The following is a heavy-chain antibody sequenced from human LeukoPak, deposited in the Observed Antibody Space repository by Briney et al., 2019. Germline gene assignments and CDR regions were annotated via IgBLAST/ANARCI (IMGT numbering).Heavy chain of an antibody. Sequence: VASVKVSCKASGYIFTSYFMHWVRQVPGQGLEWMGWVNTKIEATHYPPKFQGRVTMTSDTSINTVYMEMSSLTSDDLGLYYCARRLVGAPYFFDYWGQGALVTVSS. CDR3: ARRLVGAPYFFDY. V-gene: IGHV1-2*02. CDR1: GYIFTSYF. D-gene: IGHD1-26*01. J-gene: IGHJ4*02. CDR2: VNTKIEAT.